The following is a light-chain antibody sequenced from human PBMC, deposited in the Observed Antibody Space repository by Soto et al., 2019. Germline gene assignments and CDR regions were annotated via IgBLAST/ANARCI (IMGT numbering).Light chain of an antibody. CDR1: SSDVGGYNY. Sequence: QSALTQARSVSGSPGQSVAISCTGTSSDVGGYNYVSWYQQHPGKAPKLMIYDVTKRPSGVPDRFSASKSGNTASLTISGLQADDEADYYCCSYAGTYSYVLGTGTRVTVL. CDR3: CSYAGTYSYV. V-gene: IGLV2-11*01. J-gene: IGLJ1*01. CDR2: DVT.